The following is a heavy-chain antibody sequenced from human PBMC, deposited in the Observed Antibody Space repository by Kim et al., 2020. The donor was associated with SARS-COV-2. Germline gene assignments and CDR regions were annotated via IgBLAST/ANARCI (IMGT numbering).Heavy chain of an antibody. D-gene: IGHD3-3*01. V-gene: IGHV3-23*01. J-gene: IGHJ3*02. CDR3: AVATIFGEVSRPAHDAFDM. Sequence: GGSLRLSCAASGFTFSSYALSWVRQAPGKGLEWLSAISGGDIRTYYADSVKGRFTISRDNSKNTLYLQMNSLRAEDTALYHCAVATIFGEVSRPAHDAFDMWGQGTMVTVSS. CDR2: ISGGDIRT. CDR1: GFTFSSYA.